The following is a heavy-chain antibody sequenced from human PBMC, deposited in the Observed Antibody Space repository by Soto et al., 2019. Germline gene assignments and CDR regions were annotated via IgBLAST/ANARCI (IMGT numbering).Heavy chain of an antibody. CDR1: GGTFSSYA. V-gene: IGHV1-69*13. Sequence: AASVKVSWKASGGTFSSYAISWVRQAPGQGLEWMGGIIPIFGTANYAQKFQGRVTITADESTSTAYMELSSLRSEDTAVYYCASVQRGDXDFVWGQGTLVTVSS. D-gene: IGHD2-21*02. J-gene: IGHJ4*02. CDR2: IIPIFGTA. CDR3: ASVQRGDXDFV.